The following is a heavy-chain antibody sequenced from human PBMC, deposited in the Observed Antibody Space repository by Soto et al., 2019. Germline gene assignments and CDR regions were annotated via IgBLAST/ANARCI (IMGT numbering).Heavy chain of an antibody. Sequence: PGGSLRLSCSASGLTFSSYAMHWVRQAPGKGLEYVSAISSNGGSTYYADSVKGRFTISRDNSKNTLYLQMSSLRAEDTAVYYCVKDSYYYDSSGYSGVRNGLFDYWGQGTLVTVSS. CDR1: GLTFSSYA. J-gene: IGHJ4*02. CDR2: ISSNGGST. CDR3: VKDSYYYDSSGYSGVRNGLFDY. V-gene: IGHV3-64D*08. D-gene: IGHD3-22*01.